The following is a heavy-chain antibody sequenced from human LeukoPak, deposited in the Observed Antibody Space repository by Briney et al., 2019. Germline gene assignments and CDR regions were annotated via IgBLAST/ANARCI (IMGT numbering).Heavy chain of an antibody. V-gene: IGHV3-66*01. J-gene: IGHJ6*02. Sequence: GGSLRLSCAGSGFTVSSNYMSWVRQAPGKGLEWVSVIYSGGSTYYADSVKGRFTISRDNSKNTLYLQMNSLRAEDTAVYYCARDRRRPQYYYDSSGQGPYYYGMDVWGQGTTVTVSS. D-gene: IGHD3-22*01. CDR3: ARDRRRPQYYYDSSGQGPYYYGMDV. CDR1: GFTVSSNY. CDR2: IYSGGST.